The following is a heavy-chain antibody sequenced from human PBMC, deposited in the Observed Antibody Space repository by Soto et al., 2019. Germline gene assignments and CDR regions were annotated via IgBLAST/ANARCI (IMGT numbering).Heavy chain of an antibody. Sequence: GGSLRLSCAASGFTFSTYSMNWVRQAPGKGLEWVSHISSSSSPIYYADSVKGRFTISRDNAKNSLYLQMNSLRDEDTAVYYCASFRGYSYGYGDVWCQGTTVIV. CDR2: ISSSSSPI. J-gene: IGHJ6*02. D-gene: IGHD5-18*01. V-gene: IGHV3-48*02. CDR1: GFTFSTYS. CDR3: ASFRGYSYGYGDV.